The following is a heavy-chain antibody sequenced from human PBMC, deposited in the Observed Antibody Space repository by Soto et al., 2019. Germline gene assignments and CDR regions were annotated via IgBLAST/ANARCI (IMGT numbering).Heavy chain of an antibody. Sequence: QVQLVESGGGLVKPGGSLRLSCAASGFTFSDYYMSWIRQAPGKGLEWLSYISSSSTYINYADSVKGRFTIARDNAKKSLYLQMNRLRAEDTAVYYCAKEGPCSSNWYVDSWGQGTLVTVSS. J-gene: IGHJ4*02. D-gene: IGHD6-13*01. V-gene: IGHV3-11*05. CDR1: GFTFSDYY. CDR3: AKEGPCSSNWYVDS. CDR2: ISSSSTYI.